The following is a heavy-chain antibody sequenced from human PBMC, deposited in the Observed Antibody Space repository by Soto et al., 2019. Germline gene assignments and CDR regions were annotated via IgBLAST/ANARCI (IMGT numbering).Heavy chain of an antibody. J-gene: IGHJ4*02. V-gene: IGHV5-51*01. CDR2: LFPGDSDT. CDR3: ARRGTYYDILSGYRDDY. Sequence: GESLKISCQTSGYSFSNYWIGWVRQMPGKGLEWMGILFPGDSDTKYSPSFQGHVTISVDKSITTAYLLFTSLKASDTAMYYCARRGTYYDILSGYRDDYWGQGTLVTVSS. D-gene: IGHD3-9*01. CDR1: GYSFSNYW.